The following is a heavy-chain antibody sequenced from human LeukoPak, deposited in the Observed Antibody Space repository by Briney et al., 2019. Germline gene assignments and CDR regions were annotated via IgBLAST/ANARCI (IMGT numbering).Heavy chain of an antibody. D-gene: IGHD6-13*01. CDR3: ARTGQQLVLKGFDY. V-gene: IGHV3-48*01. Sequence: GGSLRLSCAASGFTFYSYSMNWVRQAPGMGREGGSYISSSISTIYYTDSVRGRFTTSRDNAKNSLYLPMNSLTAVETAGYYCARTGQQLVLKGFDYWGQGTLVTVSS. CDR1: GFTFYSYS. CDR2: ISSSISTI. J-gene: IGHJ4*02.